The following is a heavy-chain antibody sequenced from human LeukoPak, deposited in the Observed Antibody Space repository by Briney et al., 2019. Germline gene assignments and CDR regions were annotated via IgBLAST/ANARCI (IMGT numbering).Heavy chain of an antibody. V-gene: IGHV3-21*01. Sequence: GGSLRLSCAASGFTFNSHSMNWVRQAPGKGLQWVSSISSSSSYIYYADSVKGRFTISRDNAKKSLYLQMNSLRAEDTAVYYCARDRSGFSDHLNWGQGTLVTVSS. CDR1: GFTFNSHS. CDR3: ARDRSGFSDHLN. D-gene: IGHD3-3*01. CDR2: ISSSSSYI. J-gene: IGHJ4*02.